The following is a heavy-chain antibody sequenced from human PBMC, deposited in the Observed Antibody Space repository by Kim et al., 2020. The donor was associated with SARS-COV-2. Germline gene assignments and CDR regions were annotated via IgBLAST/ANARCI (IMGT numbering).Heavy chain of an antibody. V-gene: IGHV3-13*01. CDR1: GFTFSSYD. Sequence: GGSLRLSCASSGFTFSSYDMHWVRQATGKGLEWVSAIGTAGDTYYPGSVKGRFTISRENAKNSLYLQMNSLRAGDTAVYYCARASGAYGSGMGMDVWGQGTTVTVSS. J-gene: IGHJ6*02. D-gene: IGHD3-10*01. CDR2: IGTAGDT. CDR3: ARASGAYGSGMGMDV.